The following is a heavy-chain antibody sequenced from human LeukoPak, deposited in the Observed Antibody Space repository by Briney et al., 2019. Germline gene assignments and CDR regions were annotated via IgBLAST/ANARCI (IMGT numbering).Heavy chain of an antibody. J-gene: IGHJ6*02. Sequence: SVKVSCKASGGTLISYAISWVRQAPGQGLEWMGGIIPIFGTANYAQKFQGRVTITADESTSTAYMELSSLRSEDTAVYYCARGGNLDYGDYGSYYYGMDVWGQGTTVTVSS. CDR1: GGTLISYA. CDR3: ARGGNLDYGDYGSYYYGMDV. V-gene: IGHV1-69*13. D-gene: IGHD4-17*01. CDR2: IIPIFGTA.